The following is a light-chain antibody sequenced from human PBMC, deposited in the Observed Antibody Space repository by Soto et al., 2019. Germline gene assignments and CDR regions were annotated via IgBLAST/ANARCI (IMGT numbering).Light chain of an antibody. CDR3: QPYNNWPWT. CDR1: QSVSSN. J-gene: IGKJ1*01. Sequence: EIVMTQSPATLSVSPGERATLSCRASQSVSSNLAWYQQKPGQAPRLLIYGASTRATGIPARFSGSGSGTEFTLTISSLQSEDFALYYCQPYNNWPWTFGQGTKVEIK. CDR2: GAS. V-gene: IGKV3-15*01.